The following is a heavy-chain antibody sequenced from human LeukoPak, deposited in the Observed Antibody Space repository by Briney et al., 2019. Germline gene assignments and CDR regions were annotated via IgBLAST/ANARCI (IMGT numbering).Heavy chain of an antibody. CDR3: AATIERITMVRGVPPDY. D-gene: IGHD3-10*01. Sequence: ASVTVSCKVSGYTLTELSMHWVRQAPGKGLDWMGGFDPEDGETIYAQKFQGRVTMTEDTSTDTAYMELCSLRSEDTAVYYCAATIERITMVRGVPPDYWGQGTLVTVSS. V-gene: IGHV1-24*01. J-gene: IGHJ4*02. CDR1: GYTLTELS. CDR2: FDPEDGET.